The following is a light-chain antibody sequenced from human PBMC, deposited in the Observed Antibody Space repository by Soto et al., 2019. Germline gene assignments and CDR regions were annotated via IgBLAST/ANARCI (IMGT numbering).Light chain of an antibody. CDR3: RQRGA. J-gene: IGKJ2*01. CDR2: DAS. CDR1: QSISSY. Sequence: EVVLTQSPATLSLSPGERATLSCRSSQSISSYLAWYQQKRGQAPRLLIYDASNRATDIPGRFSGSGSGTDFTLTIGSLEPEDFAVYYCRQRGAFGQGTKVEIK. V-gene: IGKV3-11*01.